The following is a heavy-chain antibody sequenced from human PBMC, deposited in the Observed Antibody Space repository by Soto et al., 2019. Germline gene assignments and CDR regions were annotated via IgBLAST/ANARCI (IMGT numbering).Heavy chain of an antibody. CDR2: IRRKANSYAT. CDR1: GFTFSGSA. J-gene: IGHJ6*02. Sequence: GGSLRLSCAASGFTFSGSAMHWVRQASGKGLEWVGRIRRKANSYATAYAASVKGRFTISRDDSKNTAYLQMNSLKTEDTAVYYCTRILNTAMVERYYYYGMDVWGQGTTVTVSS. D-gene: IGHD5-18*01. CDR3: TRILNTAMVERYYYYGMDV. V-gene: IGHV3-73*01.